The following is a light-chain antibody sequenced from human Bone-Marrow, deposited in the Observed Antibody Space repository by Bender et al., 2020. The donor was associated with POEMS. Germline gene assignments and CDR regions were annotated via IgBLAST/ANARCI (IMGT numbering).Light chain of an antibody. V-gene: IGLV2-8*01. Sequence: QSALTQPASVSGSPGQSITISCTGTSSDVGGYNYVSWYQQYPGKAPRLMIYEVTKRPSGVPDRFSGSKSGNTASLAVSGLQAEDEADYYCASYADGYKVFGGGTKLTVL. CDR2: EVT. CDR3: ASYADGYKV. J-gene: IGLJ2*01. CDR1: SSDVGGYNY.